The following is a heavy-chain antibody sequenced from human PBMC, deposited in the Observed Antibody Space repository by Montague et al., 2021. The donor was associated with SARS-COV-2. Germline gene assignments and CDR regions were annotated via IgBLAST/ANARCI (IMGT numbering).Heavy chain of an antibody. V-gene: IGHV4-61*02. Sequence: TLSLTCTVSGGSISSGSYYWSWIRQPAGKGLEWIGRIYTSGSTNYNPSLKSRVTISVDTSKNQFSLKLSSVTAADTAVYHCARQPPTWYTNYYYYYGMDVWGQGTTVTVSS. CDR1: GGSISSGSYY. D-gene: IGHD6-13*01. CDR3: ARQPPTWYTNYYYYYGMDV. J-gene: IGHJ6*02. CDR2: IYTSGST.